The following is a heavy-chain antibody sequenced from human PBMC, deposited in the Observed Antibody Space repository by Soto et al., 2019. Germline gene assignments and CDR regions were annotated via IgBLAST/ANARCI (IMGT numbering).Heavy chain of an antibody. Sequence: EASVKVSCKASGGTFSSYAISWVRQAPGQGLEWMGGIIPIFGTANYAQKFQGRVTITADESTSTAYMELSSLRSEDTAVYYCARHDYGGNSGYWGQGTLVTVSS. J-gene: IGHJ4*02. CDR2: IIPIFGTA. V-gene: IGHV1-69*13. D-gene: IGHD4-17*01. CDR1: GGTFSSYA. CDR3: ARHDYGGNSGY.